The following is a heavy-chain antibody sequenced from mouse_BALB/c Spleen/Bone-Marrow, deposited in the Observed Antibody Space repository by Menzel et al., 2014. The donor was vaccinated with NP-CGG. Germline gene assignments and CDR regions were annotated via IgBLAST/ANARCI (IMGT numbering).Heavy chain of an antibody. CDR3: ARRGSIHWYFDV. CDR2: ISSGSSTI. V-gene: IGHV5-17*02. D-gene: IGHD1-1*01. CDR1: GFTFSSFG. Sequence: EVKLMESGGGLVQPGGSRKLSCAASGFTFSSFGMHWVRQAPEKGPEWVAYISSGSSTIYYADTVKGRFTISRDNPKNTLFLQMTSLRSEDTAVYYCARRGSIHWYFDVWGAGTTVTISS. J-gene: IGHJ1*01.